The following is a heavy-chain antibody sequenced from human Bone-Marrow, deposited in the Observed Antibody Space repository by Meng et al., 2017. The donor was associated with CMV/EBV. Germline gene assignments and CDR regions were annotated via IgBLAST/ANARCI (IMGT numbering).Heavy chain of an antibody. CDR3: ARDLWELLTTDGMAV. V-gene: IGHV1-2*02. CDR2: IKPNSGGT. Sequence: ASVKVSCKASGYTFTGYYMHWVRQAPGQGLEWMGWIKPNSGGTNYAQKFQGRVTMTRDTSISTAYMELSRLRSDDTAVYYCARDLWELLTTDGMAVWGQGTTVTVSS. D-gene: IGHD1-26*01. CDR1: GYTFTGYY. J-gene: IGHJ6*02.